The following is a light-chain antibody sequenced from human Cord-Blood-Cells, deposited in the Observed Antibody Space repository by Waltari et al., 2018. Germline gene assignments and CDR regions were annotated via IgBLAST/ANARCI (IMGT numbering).Light chain of an antibody. CDR2: AAS. CDR3: QQLNSYPS. CDR1: QGISSY. J-gene: IGKJ2*03. V-gene: IGKV1-9*01. Sequence: DIRLTQSPSFLSASVEARVPITCRASQGISSYLAWYQQKPGKAPKLLIYAASTLQSGVPSRFSGSGSGTEFTLTISSLQPEDFATYYCQQLNSYPSFGQGTKLEIK.